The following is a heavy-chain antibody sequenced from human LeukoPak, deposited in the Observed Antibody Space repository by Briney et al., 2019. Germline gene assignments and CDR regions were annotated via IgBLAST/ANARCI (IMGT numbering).Heavy chain of an antibody. J-gene: IGHJ5*02. CDR3: ARDVRYCSSTSCPGWFDP. Sequence: PSETLSLTCTVSGGSISSYYWSWIRQPPGKGLEWIGYIYYSGSTNYNPSLKSRVTISVDTSKNQFSLKLSSVTAADTAVYYCARDVRYCSSTSCPGWFDPWGQGTLVTVSS. CDR1: GGSISSYY. D-gene: IGHD2-2*01. V-gene: IGHV4-59*01. CDR2: IYYSGST.